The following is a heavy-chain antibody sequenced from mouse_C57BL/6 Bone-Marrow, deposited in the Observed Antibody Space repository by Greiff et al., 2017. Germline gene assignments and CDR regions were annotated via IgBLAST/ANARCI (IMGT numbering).Heavy chain of an antibody. V-gene: IGHV2-5*01. CDR3: AKNYYGSSYPFAY. Sequence: QVQLQQSGPGLVQPSQSLSITCTVSGFSLTSYGVHWVRQSPGKGLEWLGVIWRGGGTDYNAAFMSRLSITKDNSKSQVFFKMHSLQADYTAIYCCAKNYYGSSYPFAYWGQGTLVTVSA. J-gene: IGHJ3*01. CDR1: GFSLTSYG. D-gene: IGHD1-1*01. CDR2: IWRGGGT.